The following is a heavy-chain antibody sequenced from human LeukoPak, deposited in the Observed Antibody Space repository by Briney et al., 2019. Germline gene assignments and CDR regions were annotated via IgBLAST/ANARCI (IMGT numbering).Heavy chain of an antibody. CDR3: ARVRDCSGTSCYPLDAFDI. CDR1: GDSISSDY. CDR2: IYRFGNT. D-gene: IGHD2-2*01. V-gene: IGHV4-4*08. Sequence: SETLSLTCTVSGDSISSDYWSWIRQPPGKGLEWIGYIYRFGNTDYNPSLMRRVTISLDTSKKQLSLNLTSVTAADTAVYYCARVRDCSGTSCYPLDAFDIWGQGTMVTVSS. J-gene: IGHJ3*02.